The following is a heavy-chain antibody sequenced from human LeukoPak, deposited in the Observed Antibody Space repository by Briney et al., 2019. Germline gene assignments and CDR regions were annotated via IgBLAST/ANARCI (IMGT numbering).Heavy chain of an antibody. CDR2: ISYDGSNK. D-gene: IGHD3-10*01. Sequence: GRSLRLSCAASGFTFSSYAMHWVRQAPGKGLEWVAAISYDGSNKYYADSVKGRFTISRDNSKNTLYLQMNSLRAEDTAVYYCARGVTYYYGSGSYYSPSINYWGQGTLVTVSS. CDR3: ARGVTYYYGSGSYYSPSINY. J-gene: IGHJ4*02. CDR1: GFTFSSYA. V-gene: IGHV3-30-3*01.